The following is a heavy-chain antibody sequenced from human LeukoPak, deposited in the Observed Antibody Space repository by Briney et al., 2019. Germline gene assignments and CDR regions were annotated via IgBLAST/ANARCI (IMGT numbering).Heavy chain of an antibody. CDR2: IIPILGIA. J-gene: IGHJ6*03. D-gene: IGHD5-18*01. Sequence: SVKVSCKASGGTFSSYTISWVRQGPGQGLEWMGRIIPILGIANYAQKFQGRVTITADKSTSTAYMELSSLRSEDTAVYYCARVVDTAMVGYYMDVWGKGTTVTVSS. CDR3: ARVVDTAMVGYYMDV. V-gene: IGHV1-69*02. CDR1: GGTFSSYT.